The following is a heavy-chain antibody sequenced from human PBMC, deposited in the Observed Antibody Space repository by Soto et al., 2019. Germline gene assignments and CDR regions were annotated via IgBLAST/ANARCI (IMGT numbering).Heavy chain of an antibody. CDR3: ARHETWLTGDGFAF. Sequence: EVQLLESGGGLVNPGGSLRLSCATSGFTFSSYSMDWVRQAPGKGLEWVAPINRTSRYVFYADSLRGGFTISRDYAENSLHLQMNGARDEDTAVYYCARHETWLTGDGFAFWGRGTFVTVSS. J-gene: IGHJ3*01. V-gene: IGHV3-21*01. CDR1: GFTFSSYS. D-gene: IGHD3-9*01. CDR2: INRTSRYV.